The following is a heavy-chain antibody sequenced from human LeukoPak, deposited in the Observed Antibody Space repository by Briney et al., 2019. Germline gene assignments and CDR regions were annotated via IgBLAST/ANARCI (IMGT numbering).Heavy chain of an antibody. D-gene: IGHD1-26*01. CDR1: GFTFSSYA. J-gene: IGHJ3*02. CDR2: ISGSGGST. Sequence: PGGSLRLSCAASGFTFSSYAMSWVRQAPGKGLEWVSAISGSGGSTYYADSVKGRFTISRDNSKNTLYLQMNSLKTEDTAVYYCTTGIGGSYEDAFDIWGQGTMVTVSS. V-gene: IGHV3-23*01. CDR3: TTGIGGSYEDAFDI.